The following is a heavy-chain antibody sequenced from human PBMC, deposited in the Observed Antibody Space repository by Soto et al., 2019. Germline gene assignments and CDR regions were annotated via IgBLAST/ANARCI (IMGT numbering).Heavy chain of an antibody. CDR2: ISAYNGNT. V-gene: IGHV1-18*01. CDR1: GYTFTSYG. J-gene: IGHJ6*02. CDR3: ARARAYVDTAMVTELGMDV. Sequence: GASVKVSCKASGYTFTSYGISWVRQAPGQGLEWMGWISAYNGNTNYAQKLQGRVTMTTDTSTSTAYMELRSLRSDDTAVYYCARARAYVDTAMVTELGMDVWGQGTTVTVSS. D-gene: IGHD5-18*01.